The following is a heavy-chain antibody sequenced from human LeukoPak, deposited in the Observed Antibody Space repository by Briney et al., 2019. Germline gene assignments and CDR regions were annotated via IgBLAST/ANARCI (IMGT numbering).Heavy chain of an antibody. CDR1: GYSFINYW. CDR3: ARDWQGTFSI. CDR2: ISAYNGNT. Sequence: GESLKSSCKGSGYSFINYWIGWVRQAPGQGLEWMGWISAYNGNTNYAQKLQGRVTMTTDTSTSTAYMELRSLRSDDTAVYYCARDWQGTFSIWGQGTLVTVSS. V-gene: IGHV1-18*04. D-gene: IGHD3-16*01. J-gene: IGHJ4*02.